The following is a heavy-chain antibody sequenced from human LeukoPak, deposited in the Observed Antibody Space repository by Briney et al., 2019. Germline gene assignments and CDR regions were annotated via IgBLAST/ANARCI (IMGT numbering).Heavy chain of an antibody. CDR3: ARGGGGRPFDY. CDR1: GGSISSSNW. J-gene: IGHJ4*02. Sequence: SETLSLTCAVSGGSISSSNWWSWVRQPPGKGLEWIGEIYHSGSTYYNPSLKSRVTISVDTSKNQFSLKLSSVTAADTAVYYCARGGGGRPFDYWGQGTLVTVSS. D-gene: IGHD2-15*01. V-gene: IGHV4-4*02. CDR2: IYHSGST.